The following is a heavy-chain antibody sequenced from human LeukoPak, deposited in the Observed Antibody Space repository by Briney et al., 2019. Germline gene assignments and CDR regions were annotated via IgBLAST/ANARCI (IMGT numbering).Heavy chain of an antibody. Sequence: ASVKVSCKASGYTFTSYGISWVRQAAGQGLEWMGWISAYNGNTNYAQKLQGRVTMTTDASTSTAYMELRSLRSDDTAVYYCARVAWRSWYFDLWGRGTLVTVSS. V-gene: IGHV1-18*01. CDR2: ISAYNGNT. CDR1: GYTFTSYG. D-gene: IGHD5-12*01. J-gene: IGHJ2*01. CDR3: ARVAWRSWYFDL.